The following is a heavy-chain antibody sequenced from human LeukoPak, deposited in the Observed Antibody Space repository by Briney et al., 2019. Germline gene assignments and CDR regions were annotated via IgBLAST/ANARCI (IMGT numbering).Heavy chain of an antibody. J-gene: IGHJ3*02. D-gene: IGHD3-10*01. CDR3: VRDSGMGLDAFDI. Sequence: SQTLSLTCAISGDSVSSNSATWNWIRQSPSRGLEWLGRTYYRSRWLNDYAVSVKGRITVNPDTSKNQFSLQLHSVSPGDTAVYYCVRDSGMGLDAFDIWGQGTMVTVSS. V-gene: IGHV6-1*01. CDR1: GDSVSSNSAT. CDR2: TYYRSRWLN.